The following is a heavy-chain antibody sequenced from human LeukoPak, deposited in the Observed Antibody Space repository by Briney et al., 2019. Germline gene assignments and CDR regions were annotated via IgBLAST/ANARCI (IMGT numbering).Heavy chain of an antibody. Sequence: GGSLRLSCAASGFTFSSFAMSWVRQAPGKGLEWVSAISGSGVSTYYAGSLKGRFTISRDNSKNTLYLQMNSLRAEDTAVYYCARQQVGVYYFDYWGQGTLVTVSS. D-gene: IGHD3-10*01. CDR2: ISGSGVST. CDR1: GFTFSSFA. V-gene: IGHV3-23*01. J-gene: IGHJ4*02. CDR3: ARQQVGVYYFDY.